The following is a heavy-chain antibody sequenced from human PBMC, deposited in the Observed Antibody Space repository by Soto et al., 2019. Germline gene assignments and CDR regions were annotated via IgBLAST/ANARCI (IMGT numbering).Heavy chain of an antibody. V-gene: IGHV4-30-2*01. CDR1: GGSISSGGYS. CDR3: ARAGYDFWSGYQNGMDV. D-gene: IGHD3-3*01. J-gene: IGHJ6*02. CDR2: IYHSGST. Sequence: SETLSLTCAVSGGSISSGGYSWSWIRQPPGKGLEWIGYIYHSGSTYYNPSLKSRVTISVDRSKNQFSLKLSSVTAADTAVYYCARAGYDFWSGYQNGMDVWGQGTTVTVSS.